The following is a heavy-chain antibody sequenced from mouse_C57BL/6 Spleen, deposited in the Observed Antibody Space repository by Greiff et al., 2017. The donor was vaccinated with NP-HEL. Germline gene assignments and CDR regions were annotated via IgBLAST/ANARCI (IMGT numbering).Heavy chain of an antibody. Sequence: QVQLQQPGAELVKPGASVKLSCKASGYTFTSYWMQWVKQRPGQGLEWIGEIDPSDSYTNYNQKFKGKATLTVDTSSSPAYMQLSSLTSEDSAVYYCARDGYSAYWGQGTLVTVSA. J-gene: IGHJ3*01. V-gene: IGHV1-50*01. CDR2: IDPSDSYT. CDR3: ARDGYSAY. D-gene: IGHD2-3*01. CDR1: GYTFTSYW.